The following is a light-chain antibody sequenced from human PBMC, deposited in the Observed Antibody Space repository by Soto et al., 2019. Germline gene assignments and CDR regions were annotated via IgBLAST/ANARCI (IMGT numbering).Light chain of an antibody. CDR1: QSVSSN. CDR3: QQYNTWPPWT. Sequence: EIVMTQSPATLSVSPGERATLSCRASQSVSSNLAWYQQKPGQAPRLLIYGASTRATGIPARFSGSGSGTEFTLTISSLQSEDFGVYYCQQYNTWPPWTFGQGTKVEIK. CDR2: GAS. J-gene: IGKJ1*01. V-gene: IGKV3-15*01.